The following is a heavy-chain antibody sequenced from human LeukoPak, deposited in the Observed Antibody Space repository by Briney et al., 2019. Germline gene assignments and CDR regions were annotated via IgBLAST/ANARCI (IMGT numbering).Heavy chain of an antibody. D-gene: IGHD3-22*01. CDR1: GFTFSSYA. V-gene: IGHV3-23*01. CDR3: AKRRWPYYYDSSGYHDY. J-gene: IGHJ4*02. CDR2: ISGSGGST. Sequence: GGSLRLSCAASGFTFSSYAMSGVRQAPGKGLEWVSAISGSGGSTYYADSVKGRFTISRDNSKNTLYLQMNSLRAEDTAVYYCAKRRWPYYYDSSGYHDYWGQGTLVTVSS.